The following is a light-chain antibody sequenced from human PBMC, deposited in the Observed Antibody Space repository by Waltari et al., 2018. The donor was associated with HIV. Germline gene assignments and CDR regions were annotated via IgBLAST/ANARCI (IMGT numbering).Light chain of an antibody. Sequence: DIVMTQSPLSLPVTPGEPASISCTSSQSLLHSNGYNYLDWYLQKPGQSPQLLIYLGSNRASGVPDRFSCSGSGTDFTLKIRRVEAEDVGVYYCMQALQTPITFGQGTRLEIK. V-gene: IGKV2-28*01. CDR1: QSLLHSNGYNY. CDR2: LGS. J-gene: IGKJ5*01. CDR3: MQALQTPIT.